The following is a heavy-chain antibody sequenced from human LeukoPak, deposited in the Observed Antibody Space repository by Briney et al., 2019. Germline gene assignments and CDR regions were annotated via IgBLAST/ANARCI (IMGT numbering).Heavy chain of an antibody. V-gene: IGHV4-39*01. CDR3: ARREGYFDY. D-gene: IGHD3-22*01. CDR2: IYYTGST. J-gene: IGHJ4*02. CDR1: GGSITRNRCY. Sequence: PSETLSLTCTASGGSITRNRCYWAWIRQPPGKGLEWIASIYYTGSTYYNPSLKSRITISLDISKNQFSLKLSSVTASDTAMYYCARREGYFDYWGQGALVTVTS.